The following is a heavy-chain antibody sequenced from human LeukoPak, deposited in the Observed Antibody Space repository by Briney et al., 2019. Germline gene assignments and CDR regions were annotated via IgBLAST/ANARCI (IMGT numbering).Heavy chain of an antibody. J-gene: IGHJ3*02. V-gene: IGHV3-66*01. D-gene: IGHD3-10*01. CDR2: VYRGVSL. CDR3: ATTGRRLQIQALGDAFDI. CDR1: GFSVSSNY. Sequence: PGGSLRPSCVASGFSVSSNYMSWVRQAPGKGLEWVSVVYRGVSLYYAESVKGRFSMSRENSENTLFLQMNSLRGEDTAMYYCATTGRRLQIQALGDAFDIWGQGTGVTVSS.